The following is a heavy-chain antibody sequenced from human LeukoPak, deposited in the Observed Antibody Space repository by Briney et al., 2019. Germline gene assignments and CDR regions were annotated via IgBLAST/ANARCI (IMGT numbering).Heavy chain of an antibody. J-gene: IGHJ4*02. D-gene: IGHD1-26*01. CDR3: ARDKGDSGSYYVDY. CDR1: GFTFSSYS. Sequence: PGGSLRLSCAAPGFTFSSYSMNWVRQAPGKGLEWVSYISSSSSTIYYADSVKGRFTISRDNARSSLYLQMNSLRDEDTAVYYCARDKGDSGSYYVDYWGQGTLVTVSS. V-gene: IGHV3-48*02. CDR2: ISSSSSTI.